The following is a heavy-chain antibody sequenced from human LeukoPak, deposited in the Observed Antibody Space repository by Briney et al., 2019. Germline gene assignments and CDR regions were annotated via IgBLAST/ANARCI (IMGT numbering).Heavy chain of an antibody. J-gene: IGHJ6*02. CDR2: IIPVFGTA. CDR1: GGTFSSYA. Sequence: GASVKVSCKASGGTFSSYAISWVRQAPGQGLGWMGGIIPVFGTANYAQKFQGRVTITADESTSTAYMELSSLRPEDTAVYYCATDEVPRGMDVWGQGTTVTVSS. V-gene: IGHV1-69*13. CDR3: ATDEVPRGMDV.